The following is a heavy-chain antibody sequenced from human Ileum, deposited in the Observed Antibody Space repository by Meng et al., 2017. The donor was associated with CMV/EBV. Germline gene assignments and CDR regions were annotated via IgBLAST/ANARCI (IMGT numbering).Heavy chain of an antibody. D-gene: IGHD2-8*01. CDR1: GYTFSNYG. CDR2: ISTYNGNA. J-gene: IGHJ4*02. CDR3: ARVGGQYCTNGVCYSAYYFDY. V-gene: IGHV1-18*01. Sequence: ASVKVSCKASGYTFSNYGIRWVRQAPGQGLEWMGWISTYNGNANYAQKFQGRVTMTTDTSTSTAYMELRSLRSDDTAVYYCARVGGQYCTNGVCYSAYYFDYWGQGTLVTVSS.